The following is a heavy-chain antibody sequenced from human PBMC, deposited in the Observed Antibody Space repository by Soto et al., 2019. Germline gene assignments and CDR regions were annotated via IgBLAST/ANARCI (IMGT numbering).Heavy chain of an antibody. D-gene: IGHD6-19*01. CDR3: ARTAVADNDSCDI. Sequence: QVQLVQSGAEAKKPVASVKVSCKASRYTFTSYDITWGRQAAGQGLEWLGWRNPNSGNTGYAQKFQGRVTITRNTSISTAYMELRSLRSEDTAVYYCARTAVADNDSCDIWGQGTLVTVSS. CDR2: RNPNSGNT. J-gene: IGHJ3*02. V-gene: IGHV1-8*01. CDR1: RYTFTSYD.